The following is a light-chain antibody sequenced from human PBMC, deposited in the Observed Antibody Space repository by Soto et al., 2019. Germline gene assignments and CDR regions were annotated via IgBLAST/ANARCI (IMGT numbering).Light chain of an antibody. V-gene: IGKV3-11*01. J-gene: IGKJ2*01. CDR3: QQRSNWPLYT. CDR1: QSVSSY. Sequence: EFVLTQSPAPLSLSPGERATLSCRASQSVSSYLAWYQQKPGQAPRLLIYDASNRSTGIPARFSGSGSGTDFTLTISSLEPEDFAVYYCQQRSNWPLYTFGQGTKLEIK. CDR2: DAS.